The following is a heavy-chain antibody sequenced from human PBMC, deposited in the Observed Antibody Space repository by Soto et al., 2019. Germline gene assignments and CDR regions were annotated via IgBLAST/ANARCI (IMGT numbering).Heavy chain of an antibody. J-gene: IGHJ4*02. CDR2: IKDGGST. V-gene: IGHV4-34*01. CDR1: GGSLTGYY. Sequence: QVQLQQWGAGLLKPSETLSRTCAVNGGSLTGYYWSWIRQPPGKGLEWIGEIKDGGSTNYSPSLRSRVTISADTSKNQFSLRLNSVTAADTAVYFCARGQEGIVATHWDQGTLVTVSS. D-gene: IGHD5-12*01. CDR3: ARGQEGIVATH.